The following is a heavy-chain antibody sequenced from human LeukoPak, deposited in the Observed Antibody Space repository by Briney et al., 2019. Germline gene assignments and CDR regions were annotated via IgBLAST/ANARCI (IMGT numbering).Heavy chain of an antibody. CDR1: GFTFSSYD. V-gene: IGHV3-9*01. J-gene: IGHJ4*02. CDR3: AKGNSYDSSGLPFDY. CDR2: ISWDSGSV. Sequence: GGSLRLSCAASGFTFSSYDMHWVRQAPGKGVEWVAGISWDSGSVDSADSVKGRFTISRDNARNSLYLQMNSLRAEDTALYYCAKGNSYDSSGLPFDYWGQGTLVTVSS. D-gene: IGHD3-22*01.